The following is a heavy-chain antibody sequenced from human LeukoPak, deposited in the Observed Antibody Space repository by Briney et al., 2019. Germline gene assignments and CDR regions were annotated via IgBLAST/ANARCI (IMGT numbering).Heavy chain of an antibody. CDR1: GFTFITYP. D-gene: IGHD2-15*01. Sequence: PGGSLRLSCAASGFTFITYPLHWVRQAPGKGLEWVAVLSYDGGNKYYADSVKGWFTISRDNSKNTLYLQMNSLRAEDTAVYYCAKELPGFIVVVVAAPNDAFDIWGQGTMVTVSS. J-gene: IGHJ3*02. CDR3: AKELPGFIVVVVAAPNDAFDI. CDR2: LSYDGGNK. V-gene: IGHV3-30*04.